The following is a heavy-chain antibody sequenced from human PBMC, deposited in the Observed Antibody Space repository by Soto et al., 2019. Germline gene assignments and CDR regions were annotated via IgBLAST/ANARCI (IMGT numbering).Heavy chain of an antibody. CDR1: GFTFSTYA. J-gene: IGHJ3*02. CDR2: ISGSGGST. Sequence: QPGGSLRLSCAASGFTFSTYAMSWVRQAPGKGLEWVSAISGSGGSTYYADSVKGRFTISRDNSKNTLSLQINSLRAEDTAIYYCAKAPGWNDVWEAFDIWGQGTMVTVSS. V-gene: IGHV3-23*01. D-gene: IGHD1-1*01. CDR3: AKAPGWNDVWEAFDI.